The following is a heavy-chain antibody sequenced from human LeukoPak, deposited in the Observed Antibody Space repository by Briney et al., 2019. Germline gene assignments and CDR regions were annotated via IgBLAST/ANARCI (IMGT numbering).Heavy chain of an antibody. D-gene: IGHD3-3*01. Sequence: SQTLSLTCTVSGGSINSGSYYWSWIRQPAGKGLEWIGRIYTSGSTNYNPSLKSRVTISVDTSKNQFSLKLSSVTAADTAVYYCARGGRFLEWYYYYGMDVWGQGTTVTASS. CDR1: GGSINSGSYY. CDR2: IYTSGST. CDR3: ARGGRFLEWYYYYGMDV. V-gene: IGHV4-61*02. J-gene: IGHJ6*02.